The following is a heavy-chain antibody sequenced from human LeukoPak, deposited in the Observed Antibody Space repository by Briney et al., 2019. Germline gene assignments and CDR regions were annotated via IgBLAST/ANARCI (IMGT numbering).Heavy chain of an antibody. Sequence: GASVKVSCKASGYTFTSYGIGWVRQAPGQGLEWMGWISAYNGYTKYAEKLQGRVTMTTDTSTSTAYMELRSLRSDDTAVYYCARAKYDSSGYYWFDPWGQGTLATVSS. J-gene: IGHJ5*02. CDR3: ARAKYDSSGYYWFDP. CDR1: GYTFTSYG. D-gene: IGHD3-22*01. CDR2: ISAYNGYT. V-gene: IGHV1-18*01.